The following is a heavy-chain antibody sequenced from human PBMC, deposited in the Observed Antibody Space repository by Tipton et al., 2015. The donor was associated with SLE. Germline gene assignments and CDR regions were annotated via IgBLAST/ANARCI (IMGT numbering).Heavy chain of an antibody. J-gene: IGHJ4*02. CDR2: MNPNSGNT. V-gene: IGHV1-8*01. CDR3: ARGPPDFWSGYYPFGY. D-gene: IGHD3-3*01. Sequence: QLVQSGAEVKKPGASVKVSCKASGYTFTSYDINWVRQATGQGLEWMGWMNPNSGNTGYAQKFQGRVIMTRNTSISTAYMELSSLRSEDTAVYYCARGPPDFWSGYYPFGYWGQGTLVTVSS. CDR1: GYTFTSYD.